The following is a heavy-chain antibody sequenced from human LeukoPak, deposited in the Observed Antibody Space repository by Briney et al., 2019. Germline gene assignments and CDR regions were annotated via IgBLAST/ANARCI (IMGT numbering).Heavy chain of an antibody. D-gene: IGHD3-22*01. J-gene: IGHJ3*02. CDR3: ATTLYYYDSSGSNAFDI. V-gene: IGHV4-39*07. Sequence: SETLSLTCTVSGGSISSSSYYWGWIRQPPGKGLEWIGEINHSGSTNYNPSLKSRVTISVDTSKNQFSLKLSSVTAADTAVYYCATTLYYYDSSGSNAFDIWGQGTMVTVSS. CDR2: INHSGST. CDR1: GGSISSSSYY.